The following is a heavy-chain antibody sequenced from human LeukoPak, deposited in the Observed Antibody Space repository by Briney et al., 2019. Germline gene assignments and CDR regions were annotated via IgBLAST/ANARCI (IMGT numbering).Heavy chain of an antibody. Sequence: GGSLRLSCEVSGFTFSSYAFHWVRQAPGKGLEYVSAINANGDNTYYSNSVKGRFTISRDNSKNTLYLQMNSLRAEDTALYYCAKDIFDPSSSWYRGYFDLWGRGALVTVSS. V-gene: IGHV3-64*01. D-gene: IGHD6-13*01. CDR3: AKDIFDPSSSWYRGYFDL. J-gene: IGHJ2*01. CDR2: INANGDNT. CDR1: GFTFSSYA.